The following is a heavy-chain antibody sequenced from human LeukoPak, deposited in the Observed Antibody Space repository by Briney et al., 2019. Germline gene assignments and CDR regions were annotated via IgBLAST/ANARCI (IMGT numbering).Heavy chain of an antibody. CDR1: GGSFSGYY. V-gene: IGHV4-34*01. J-gene: IGHJ5*02. Sequence: SETLSLTCAVHGGSFSGYYWSWIRQPPGKGLEWIGEINHSGSTNYNPSLKSRVTLSVDTSKNQFSLKLSSVTAADTAVYYCASQDTSNYFWFDPWGQGTLVTLSS. CDR3: ASQDTSNYFWFDP. D-gene: IGHD4-11*01. CDR2: INHSGST.